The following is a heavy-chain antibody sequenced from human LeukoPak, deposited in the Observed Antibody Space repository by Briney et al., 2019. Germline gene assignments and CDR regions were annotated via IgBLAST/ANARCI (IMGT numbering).Heavy chain of an antibody. V-gene: IGHV4-4*09. CDR3: ARHFLRRHDAFDI. J-gene: IGHJ3*02. D-gene: IGHD3-3*02. Sequence: SETLSLTCTVSGGSISSYYWSWIRQPPGKGLEWIGSIYTSGSTNYNPSLKSRVTISVDTSKNQFSLKLSSVTAADTAVYYCARHFLRRHDAFDIWGQGTMVSVSS. CDR1: GGSISSYY. CDR2: IYTSGST.